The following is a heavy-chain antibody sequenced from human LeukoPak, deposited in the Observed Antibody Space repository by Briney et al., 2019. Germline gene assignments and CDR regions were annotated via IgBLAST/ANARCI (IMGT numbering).Heavy chain of an antibody. CDR2: INHSGST. J-gene: IGHJ4*02. Sequence: SETLSLTCAVYGGSFSNYYWSWIRQPPGEGLEWIGEINHSGSTNYNPSLKSRVTISVDTSKNQFSLKLSSVTAADTAVYYCARRGGDNGGNPPIDYWGQGTLVTVSS. V-gene: IGHV4-34*01. CDR3: ARRGGDNGGNPPIDY. CDR1: GGSFSNYY. D-gene: IGHD4-23*01.